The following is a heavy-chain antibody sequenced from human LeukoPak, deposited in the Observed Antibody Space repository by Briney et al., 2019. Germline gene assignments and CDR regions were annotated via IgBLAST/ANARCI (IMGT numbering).Heavy chain of an antibody. D-gene: IGHD3-10*01. Sequence: GGSLRLSCAAPGFTFSSYSVNWVRQAPGKGLEWVSSISSSSYIYYADSVKGRFTISRDNAKNSLYLQMNSLRAEDTAVYYCARDFGYLDAFDIWGQGTMVTVSS. CDR1: GFTFSSYS. CDR3: ARDFGYLDAFDI. CDR2: ISSSSYI. V-gene: IGHV3-21*01. J-gene: IGHJ3*02.